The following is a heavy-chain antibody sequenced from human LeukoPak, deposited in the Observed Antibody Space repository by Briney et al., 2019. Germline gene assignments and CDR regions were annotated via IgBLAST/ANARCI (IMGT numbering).Heavy chain of an antibody. J-gene: IGHJ4*02. CDR1: GYTFTSYD. D-gene: IGHD3-22*01. CDR2: MNPNSGNT. V-gene: IGHV1-8*01. CDR3: ARGGPQQTYDSSGYYIFDY. Sequence: GASVKVSCKASGYTFTSYDINWVRQATGQGLEWMGWMNPNSGNTGYAQKFQGRVTMTRNTSISTAYMELSSLRSEDTAVYYCARGGPQQTYDSSGYYIFDYWGQGTLVTVSS.